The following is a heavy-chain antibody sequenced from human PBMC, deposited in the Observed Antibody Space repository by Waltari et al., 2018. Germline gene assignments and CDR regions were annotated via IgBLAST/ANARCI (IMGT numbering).Heavy chain of an antibody. CDR1: GFPFSSYS. V-gene: IGHV3-48*04. D-gene: IGHD1-26*01. Sequence: EILVVESGGGLVQPGGSLRLSCAASGFPFSSYSMTWVRQAPGKGLEWVSYISATSSSIYYADSVKGRFTISRDNAQNPLYLQMNSLRAEDTALYYCARLGVSHFDYWGQGTLVTVSS. CDR2: ISATSSSI. CDR3: ARLGVSHFDY. J-gene: IGHJ4*02.